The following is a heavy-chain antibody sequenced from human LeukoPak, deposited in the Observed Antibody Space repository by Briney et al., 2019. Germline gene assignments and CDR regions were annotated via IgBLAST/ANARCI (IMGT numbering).Heavy chain of an antibody. CDR3: AREPVYSSGYPAFDY. CDR2: ISSSGSTI. D-gene: IGHD3-22*01. Sequence: GGSLRLSCAASGFTFSDYYMSWIRQAPGKGLEWVSYISSSGSTIYYADSVKGRFTISRDNAKNSLYLQMNSLRAEDTAVYYCAREPVYSSGYPAFDYWGQGTLVTVSS. V-gene: IGHV3-11*01. J-gene: IGHJ4*02. CDR1: GFTFSDYY.